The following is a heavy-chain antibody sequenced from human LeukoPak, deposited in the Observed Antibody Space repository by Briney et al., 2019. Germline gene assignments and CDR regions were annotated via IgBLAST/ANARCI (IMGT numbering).Heavy chain of an antibody. Sequence: ASVKVSCKASGYTLTGYYMHWVRQAPGQGLEWMGWINPNSGGTNYAQKFQGRVTMTRDTSISTAYMELSRLRSDDTAVYYCAREVGSSSWYGNDAFDIWGQGTMVTVSS. CDR2: INPNSGGT. J-gene: IGHJ3*02. CDR3: AREVGSSSWYGNDAFDI. D-gene: IGHD6-13*01. CDR1: GYTLTGYY. V-gene: IGHV1-2*02.